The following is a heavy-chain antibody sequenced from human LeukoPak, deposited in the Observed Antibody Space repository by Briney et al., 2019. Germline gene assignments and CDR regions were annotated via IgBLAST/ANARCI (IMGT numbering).Heavy chain of an antibody. J-gene: IGHJ3*02. CDR1: GYTFTSYD. D-gene: IGHD5-12*01. CDR2: MNPNSGNT. Sequence: ASVKVSCKASGYTFTSYDINWVRQATGQGLEWMGWMNPNSGNTGYAQKFQGRVTMTRNTSISTAYMELSSLRSEDTAVYYCATATTQYDALDIWGQGTMVTVSS. CDR3: ATATTQYDALDI. V-gene: IGHV1-8*01.